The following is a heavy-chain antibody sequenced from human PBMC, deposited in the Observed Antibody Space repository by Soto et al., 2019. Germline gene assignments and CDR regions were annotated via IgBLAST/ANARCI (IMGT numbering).Heavy chain of an antibody. D-gene: IGHD3-22*01. CDR1: GGSISSGDYY. CDR2: IYYSGST. Sequence: QVQLQESGPGLVKPSQTLSLTCTVSGGSISSGDYYWSWIRQPPGKGLEWIGYIYYSGSTYYNPSPKSRVTISVDTSKNQFSLKLSSVTAADTAVYYCARVDDSSGYYLNWFDPWGQGTLVTVSS. V-gene: IGHV4-30-4*01. CDR3: ARVDDSSGYYLNWFDP. J-gene: IGHJ5*02.